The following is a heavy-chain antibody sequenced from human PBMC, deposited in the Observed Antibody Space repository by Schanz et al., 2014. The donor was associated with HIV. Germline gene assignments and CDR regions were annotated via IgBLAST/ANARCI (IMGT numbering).Heavy chain of an antibody. Sequence: QVQLQQWGAGLLKPSETLSLTCAVYGSSVTYFYWSWIRQSPGKGLEWIAEANHSGDANHNPSLKSRVTISVDTSKNQFSLKRDSVTAADTAVYYCARAKWPPRNRHFDFWGQGNLVTVS. CDR2: ANHSGDA. J-gene: IGHJ4*02. D-gene: IGHD5-12*01. CDR3: ARAKWPPRNRHFDF. V-gene: IGHV4-34*02. CDR1: GSSVTYFY.